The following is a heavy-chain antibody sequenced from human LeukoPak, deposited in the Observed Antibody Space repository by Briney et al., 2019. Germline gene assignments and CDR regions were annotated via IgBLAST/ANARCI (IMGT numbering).Heavy chain of an antibody. D-gene: IGHD6-6*01. CDR3: ARHFAYSSSSYFDY. CDR1: GGSISTYY. J-gene: IGHJ4*02. V-gene: IGHV4-59*08. CDR2: VYYTGST. Sequence: SETLSLTCTVSGGSISTYYWSWIRQPPGKGLEWIGYVYYTGSTNYNPSLKSRVTMFEDKSKNQFSLRLYSVTVADTAVYYCARHFAYSSSSYFDYWGQGSLVTVSS.